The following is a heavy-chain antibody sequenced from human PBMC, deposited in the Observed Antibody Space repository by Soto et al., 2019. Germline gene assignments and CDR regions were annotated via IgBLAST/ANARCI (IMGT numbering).Heavy chain of an antibody. CDR3: ARDPYSTGVGYYYYYMDV. Sequence: ASVKVSCKASGYTFTSYGISWVRQAPGQGLEWMGWISAYNGNTNYAQKLQGRVTMTTDTSTSTAYMELRSLRSDDTAVYYCARDPYSTGVGYYYYYMDVWGKGTTVTVSS. CDR1: GYTFTSYG. D-gene: IGHD3-3*01. J-gene: IGHJ6*03. V-gene: IGHV1-18*01. CDR2: ISAYNGNT.